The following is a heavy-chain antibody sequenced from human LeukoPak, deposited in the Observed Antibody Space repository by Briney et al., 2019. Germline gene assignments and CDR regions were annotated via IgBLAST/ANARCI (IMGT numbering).Heavy chain of an antibody. CDR2: IKQDGSEK. CDR3: ARSITMIVVDPLFYMDV. CDR1: GFTFSSYW. V-gene: IGHV3-7*01. Sequence: GGSLRLSCAASGFTFSSYWMSWVRQAPGKGLEWVANIKQDGSEKYYVDSVKGRFTISRDNAKKSLYLQMNSLRAEDTAVYYCARSITMIVVDPLFYMDVWGKGTTVTVSS. J-gene: IGHJ6*03. D-gene: IGHD3-22*01.